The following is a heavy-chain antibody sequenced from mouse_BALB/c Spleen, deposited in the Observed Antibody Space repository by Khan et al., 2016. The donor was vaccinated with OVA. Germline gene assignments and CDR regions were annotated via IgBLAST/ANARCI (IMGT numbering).Heavy chain of an antibody. CDR3: STLYSNTFAY. J-gene: IGHJ3*01. CDR2: IDPPNDDS. Sequence: VQLKQSGAELVKPGASVNLSCSASGFNIKDTYIHWVKQRPEQGLEWIGSIDPPNDDSKYGPKFKDKATLTADTSSNTAYLQLTSLTSEDTAVYDCSTLYSNTFAYWGQGTLVSVSA. D-gene: IGHD2-5*01. CDR1: GFNIKDTY. V-gene: IGHV14-3*02.